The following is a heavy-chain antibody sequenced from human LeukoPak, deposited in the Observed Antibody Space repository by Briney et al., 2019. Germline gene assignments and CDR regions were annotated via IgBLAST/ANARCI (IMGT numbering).Heavy chain of an antibody. D-gene: IGHD6-13*01. CDR2: IYYSGST. Sequence: SETLSLTCTVSGGSISSYYWSWIRQPPGKGLEWIGYIYYSGSTNYNPSLKSRVTISVDTSKNQFSLKLSSVTAADTAVYYCARAQLYSSPVWFDPWGQGTLVTVSS. V-gene: IGHV4-59*01. J-gene: IGHJ5*02. CDR3: ARAQLYSSPVWFDP. CDR1: GGSISSYY.